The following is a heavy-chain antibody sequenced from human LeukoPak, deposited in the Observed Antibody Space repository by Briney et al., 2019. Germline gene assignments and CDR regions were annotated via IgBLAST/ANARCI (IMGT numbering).Heavy chain of an antibody. CDR1: GGSISSGGYS. J-gene: IGHJ4*02. CDR3: ARVRSGGLDY. CDR2: IYYSGST. D-gene: IGHD3-3*01. V-gene: IGHV4-30-4*07. Sequence: PSETLSLTCAVSGGSISSGGYSWSWIRQPPGKGLEWIGYIYYSGSTYYNPSLKSRVTISVDTSKNQFSLKLSSVTAADTAVYYCARVRSGGLDYWGQGTLVTVSS.